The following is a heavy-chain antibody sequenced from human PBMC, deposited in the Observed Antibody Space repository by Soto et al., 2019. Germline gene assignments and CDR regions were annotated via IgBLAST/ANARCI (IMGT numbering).Heavy chain of an antibody. CDR1: GGSFSGYY. V-gene: IGHV4-34*01. CDR3: ARGALQYHRGFYYYYYGMDV. CDR2: INHSGST. J-gene: IGHJ6*02. D-gene: IGHD4-4*01. Sequence: KASETLSLTCAVYGGSFSGYYWSWIRQPPGKGLEWIGEINHSGSTNYNPSLKSRVTISVDTSKNQFSLKLSSVTAADTAVYYCARGALQYHRGFYYYYYGMDVWGQGTTVTVSS.